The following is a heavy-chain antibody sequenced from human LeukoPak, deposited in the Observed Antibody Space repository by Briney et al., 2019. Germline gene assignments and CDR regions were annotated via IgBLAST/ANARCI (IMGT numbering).Heavy chain of an antibody. Sequence: GGSLRLSCEASGFTFSNAWMSWVRQAPGKGLEWVANIKQDGSEKYYVDSVKGRFTISRDNAKNSLYLQMNSLRAEDTAVYYCARDKLVGATKFDYWGQGTLVTVSS. J-gene: IGHJ4*02. CDR3: ARDKLVGATKFDY. D-gene: IGHD1-26*01. CDR1: GFTFSNAW. V-gene: IGHV3-7*01. CDR2: IKQDGSEK.